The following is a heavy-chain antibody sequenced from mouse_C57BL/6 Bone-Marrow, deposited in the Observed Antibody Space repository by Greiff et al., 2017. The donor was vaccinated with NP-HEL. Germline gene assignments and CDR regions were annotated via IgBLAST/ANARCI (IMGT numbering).Heavy chain of an antibody. CDR1: GYTFTSYW. CDR3: ARKGVYYSGSSSPSRYFDV. CDR2: IHPNSGST. V-gene: IGHV1-64*01. D-gene: IGHD1-1*01. Sequence: QVQLQQPGAELVKPGASVKLSCKASGYTFTSYWMHWVKQRPGQGLEWIGMIHPNSGSTNYNEKFKSKATLTVDTSSSTAYMQLSSLTSEDSAVYYRARKGVYYSGSSSPSRYFDVWGTETTVTVSS. J-gene: IGHJ1*03.